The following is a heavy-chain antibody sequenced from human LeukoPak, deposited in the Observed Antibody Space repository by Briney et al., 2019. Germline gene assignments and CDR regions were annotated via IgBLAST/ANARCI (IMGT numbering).Heavy chain of an antibody. CDR1: GYIFTSYG. D-gene: IGHD2-2*02. CDR3: ARDLRCSSTSCYTLGLFDY. V-gene: IGHV1-18*01. J-gene: IGHJ4*02. Sequence: ASVKVSCKASGYIFTSYGITWVRQAPGQGLEWMGWVSAYNGNTNYAQKLQGRVTMTTDTSTSTAYMELRSLRSDDTAVYYCARDLRCSSTSCYTLGLFDYWGQGTLVTVSS. CDR2: VSAYNGNT.